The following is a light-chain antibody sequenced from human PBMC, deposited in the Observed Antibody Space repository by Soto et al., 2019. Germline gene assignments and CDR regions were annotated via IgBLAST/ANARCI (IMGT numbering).Light chain of an antibody. CDR3: SSYAGSNNIV. J-gene: IGLJ1*01. CDR2: EVT. V-gene: IGLV2-8*01. Sequence: QSALTQPPSASGFPGQSVTISCTGTSSDVGYYDYVSWYQQHPGKAPKLEIYEVTKRPSGVPDRVSASKSGNTASLTVSGLRAEDEADYYCSSYAGSNNIVFGSGTKVTVL. CDR1: SSDVGYYDY.